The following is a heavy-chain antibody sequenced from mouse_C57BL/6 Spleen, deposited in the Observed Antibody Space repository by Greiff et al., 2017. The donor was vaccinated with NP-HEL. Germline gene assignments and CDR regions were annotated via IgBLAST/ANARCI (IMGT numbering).Heavy chain of an antibody. CDR2: IDHETGDT. CDR3: TFYVSSFDY. CDR1: GFNIKDDY. J-gene: IGHJ2*01. D-gene: IGHD1-1*01. V-gene: IGHV14-4*01. Sequence: VQLQQSGAELVRPGASVKLSCTASGFNIKDDYMHWVKQRPEQGLEWIGWIDHETGDTEYASKFQGKGTITADTSSNTAYLQLSSQTSEDTAVYYCTFYVSSFDYWGQGTTLTVSS.